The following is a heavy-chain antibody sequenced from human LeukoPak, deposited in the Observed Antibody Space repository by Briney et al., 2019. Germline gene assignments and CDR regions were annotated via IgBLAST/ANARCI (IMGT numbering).Heavy chain of an antibody. Sequence: GGSLRLSCAASGFTFSSYWMSWVRQAPGKGLEWVANIKQDGSEKYYVDSVKGRFTISRDNAKNSLYLQMNSLRAEDTAVYYCARDHPSYDFWSGQPNHYYYYYGMDVWGQGTTVTVSS. CDR1: GFTFSSYW. CDR3: ARDHPSYDFWSGQPNHYYYYYGMDV. J-gene: IGHJ6*02. CDR2: IKQDGSEK. D-gene: IGHD3-3*01. V-gene: IGHV3-7*01.